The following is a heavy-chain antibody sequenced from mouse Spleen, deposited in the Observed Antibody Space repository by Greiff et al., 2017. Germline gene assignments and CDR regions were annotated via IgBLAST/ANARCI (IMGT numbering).Heavy chain of an antibody. CDR2: IYPGSGNT. V-gene: IGHV1-66*01. D-gene: IGHD2-4*01. CDR1: GYSFTSYY. CDR3: ASDLSTMITAGFAY. Sequence: QVQLKESGPELVKPGASVKISCKASGYSFTSYYIHWVKQRPGQGLEWIGWIYPGSGNTKYNEKFKGKATLTADTSSSTAYMQLSSLTSEDSAVYYCASDLSTMITAGFAYWGQGTLVTVSA. J-gene: IGHJ3*01.